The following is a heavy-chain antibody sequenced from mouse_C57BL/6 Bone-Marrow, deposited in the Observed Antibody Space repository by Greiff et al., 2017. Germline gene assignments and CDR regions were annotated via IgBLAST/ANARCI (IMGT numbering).Heavy chain of an antibody. CDR1: GYTFTSYN. Sequence: QVQLQQSGAELVRPGASVKMSCKASGYTFTSYNMHWVKQTTRQGLEWIGAIYPGNGDTSYNQKFKGKATLTVDKSSSTAYMQLSSLTSEDAAVYFCAIWGYYCSISYYYAMDYWGQGTSVTVSS. CDR2: IYPGNGDT. D-gene: IGHD1-1*01. CDR3: AIWGYYCSISYYYAMDY. V-gene: IGHV1-12*01. J-gene: IGHJ4*01.